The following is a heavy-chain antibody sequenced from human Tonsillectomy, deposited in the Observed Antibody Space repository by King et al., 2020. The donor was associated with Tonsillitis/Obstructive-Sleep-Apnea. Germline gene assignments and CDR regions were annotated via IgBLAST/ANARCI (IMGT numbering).Heavy chain of an antibody. CDR1: GGSISSSSYY. CDR3: ASTHYDILTGYYTY. Sequence: QLQESGPGLVKPSETLSLTCTVSGGSISSSSYYWGWIRQPPGKGLGWIGSIYYSGSTYYNPSLKSRVTISVDTSKNQFSLKLSSVTAADTAVYYCASTHYDILTGYYTYWGQGTLVTVSS. D-gene: IGHD3-9*01. J-gene: IGHJ4*02. V-gene: IGHV4-39*01. CDR2: IYYSGST.